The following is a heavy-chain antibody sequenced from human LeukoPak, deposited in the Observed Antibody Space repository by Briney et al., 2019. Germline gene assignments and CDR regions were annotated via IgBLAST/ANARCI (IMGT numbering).Heavy chain of an antibody. J-gene: IGHJ4*02. Sequence: ASVKVSCKASGYTFTGYYMHWVRQAPGRGLEWMGWINPNSDDTNYAQKFQGRVTMTRDTSSSTAYMELSGLRSDDTAVYYCAREKGELLGGGGHFDYWGQGTLVTVSS. CDR1: GYTFTGYY. CDR2: INPNSDDT. D-gene: IGHD1-26*01. CDR3: AREKGELLGGGGHFDY. V-gene: IGHV1-2*02.